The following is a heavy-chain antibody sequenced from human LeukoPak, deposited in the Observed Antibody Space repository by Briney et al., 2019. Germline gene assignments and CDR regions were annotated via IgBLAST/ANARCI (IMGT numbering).Heavy chain of an antibody. CDR1: GFTFSTYA. V-gene: IGHV3-23*01. CDR2: ISDSGGSI. Sequence: GGSLRLSCAASGFTFSTYALSWVRQAPGKGLEWVSSISDSGGSIYYADSVKGRFTISRDNSKNTLYLQMNSLRTDDTAVYYCATLGPAQLWQGYWGQGTLVTVSS. D-gene: IGHD5-18*01. J-gene: IGHJ4*02. CDR3: ATLGPAQLWQGY.